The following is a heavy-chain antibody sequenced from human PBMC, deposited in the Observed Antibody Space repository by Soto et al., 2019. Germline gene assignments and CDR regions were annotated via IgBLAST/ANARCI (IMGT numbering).Heavy chain of an antibody. D-gene: IGHD2-2*01. CDR2: VSGSGGSV. CDR1: GFTLSSYG. J-gene: IGHJ6*02. Sequence: EVQLLESGGDLVQPGGSLTLSCAAAGFTLSSYGMRWVRQAPGKGLEWVSAVSGSGGSVYYADSVRGRFTISRDNSKNTLYLQVNSLRAEDTAIYYCAKGSVVGADYSYGMDVWGQGTTVTVSS. V-gene: IGHV3-23*01. CDR3: AKGSVVGADYSYGMDV.